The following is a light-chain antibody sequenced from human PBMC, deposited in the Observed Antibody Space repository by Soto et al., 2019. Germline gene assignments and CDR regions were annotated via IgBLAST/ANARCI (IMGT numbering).Light chain of an antibody. V-gene: IGLV1-40*01. CDR1: YSNIGAGYE. CDR3: QSYDSSLSCSGV. CDR2: GHN. Sequence: QAVVTQPPSVSGAPGQRVTISCTGSYSNIGAGYEVHWYQQIPGTAPKLLISGHNNRPSGVPDRFFGSKSGTSASLTIIGLQAEDEADYYCQSYDSSLSCSGVFGGGTKLTVL. J-gene: IGLJ3*02.